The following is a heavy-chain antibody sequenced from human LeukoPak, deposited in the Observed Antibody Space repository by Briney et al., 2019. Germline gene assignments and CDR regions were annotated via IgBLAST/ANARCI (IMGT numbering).Heavy chain of an antibody. D-gene: IGHD3-16*01. J-gene: IGHJ3*02. V-gene: IGHV4-4*07. Sequence: SETLSLTCTVSGGSISSYYWSWIRQPAGKGLEWIGRIYTSRSTNYNPSLKSRVTMSVDTSKNQFSLKLSSVTAADTAVYYCARSRITFFWDAFDIWGQGTLVTVSS. CDR3: ARSRITFFWDAFDI. CDR2: IYTSRST. CDR1: GGSISSYY.